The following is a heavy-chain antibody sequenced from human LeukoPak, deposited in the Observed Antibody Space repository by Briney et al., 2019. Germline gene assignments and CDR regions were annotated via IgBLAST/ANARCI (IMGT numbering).Heavy chain of an antibody. D-gene: IGHD2-2*01. Sequence: GGSLRLSCAASGFTFNSYSMNWVRQAPGEGLEWVSSISSSGRYIYYADSVKGRFTISRDNAKNSLYLQMNSLRAEDTAVYYCARAADCGTTSCYWFDPWGQGTLVTVSS. CDR1: GFTFNSYS. J-gene: IGHJ5*02. CDR2: ISSSGRYI. V-gene: IGHV3-21*01. CDR3: ARAADCGTTSCYWFDP.